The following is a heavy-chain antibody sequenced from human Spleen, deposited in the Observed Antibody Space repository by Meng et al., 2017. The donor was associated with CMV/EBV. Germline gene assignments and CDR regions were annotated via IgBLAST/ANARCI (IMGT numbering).Heavy chain of an antibody. J-gene: IGHJ4*02. CDR1: GFNFSDYS. CDR2: IKGDGGEK. CDR3: AKSIKFLEPRGYFDY. D-gene: IGHD3-16*01. Sequence: GGSLRLSCVASGFNFSDYSMTWVRQPPGKGLEWVASIKGDGGEKQYVDSVRGRFTISRDNAKRSLYLQMNSLRAEDTAVYYCAKSIKFLEPRGYFDYWGQGTLVTVSS. V-gene: IGHV3-7*03.